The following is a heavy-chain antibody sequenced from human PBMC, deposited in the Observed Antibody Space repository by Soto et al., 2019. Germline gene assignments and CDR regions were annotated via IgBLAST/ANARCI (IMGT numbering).Heavy chain of an antibody. CDR2: IDPSDSYT. D-gene: IGHD4-4*01. Sequence: PGESLKISCKGSGYSFTSYWISWVRQMPGKGLEWMGRIDPSDSYTNYSPSFQGHVTISADKSISTAYLQWSSLKASDTAMYYCARHSAAVEMTTVTRSYYYGMDVWGQGTTVTV. CDR3: ARHSAAVEMTTVTRSYYYGMDV. J-gene: IGHJ6*02. V-gene: IGHV5-10-1*01. CDR1: GYSFTSYW.